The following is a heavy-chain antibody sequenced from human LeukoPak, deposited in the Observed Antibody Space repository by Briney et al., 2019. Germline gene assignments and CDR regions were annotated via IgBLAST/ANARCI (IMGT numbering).Heavy chain of an antibody. CDR3: ASLYGDYVLDWFDP. V-gene: IGHV1-69*13. J-gene: IGHJ5*02. CDR1: GGTFSSYA. D-gene: IGHD4-17*01. CDR2: IIPIFGTA. Sequence: SVKVSCKASGGTFSSYAISWVRQAPGQGLECMGGIIPIFGTANYAQKFQGRVTITADESTSTAYMELSSLRSEDTAVYYCASLYGDYVLDWFDPWGQGTLVTVSS.